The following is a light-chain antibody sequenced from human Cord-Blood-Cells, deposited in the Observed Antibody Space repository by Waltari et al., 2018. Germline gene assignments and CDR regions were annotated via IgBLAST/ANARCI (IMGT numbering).Light chain of an antibody. V-gene: IGLV3-25*03. CDR2: KDS. CDR3: QSADSSGTSLV. J-gene: IGLJ3*02. Sequence: SYELTQPPSVSVSPGQTARITCSGDALPKQYAYWYQQKPGQAPVLVIYKDSGRPSGIPERFSGSSSGTTVTLTISGVQAEDEADYYCQSADSSGTSLVFGGGTKLTVL. CDR1: ALPKQY.